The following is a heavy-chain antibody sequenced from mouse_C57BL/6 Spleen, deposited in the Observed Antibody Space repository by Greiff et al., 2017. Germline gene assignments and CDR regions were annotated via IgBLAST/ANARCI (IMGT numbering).Heavy chain of an antibody. CDR3: ARSTVVAPYYFDY. CDR2: ISGGGGNT. J-gene: IGHJ2*01. D-gene: IGHD1-1*01. CDR1: GFTFSSYT. Sequence: EVQLVESGGGLVKPGGSLKLSCAASGFTFSSYTMSWVRQTPEKRLEWVATISGGGGNTYYPDSVKGRFTISRDNAKNTLYLQMSSLRSEDTDLYYCARSTVVAPYYFDYWGQGTTLTVSS. V-gene: IGHV5-9*01.